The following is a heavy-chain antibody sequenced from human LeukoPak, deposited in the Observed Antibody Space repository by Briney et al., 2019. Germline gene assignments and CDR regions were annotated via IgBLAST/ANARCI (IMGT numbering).Heavy chain of an antibody. CDR3: ARGPVYYYYMDV. CDR1: GYTFTCYD. Sequence: ASVKVSCKASGYTFTCYDINWVRQATGQGLEWMGWMNPNSGNTGYAQKFQGRVTITRNTSISTAYMELSSLRSEDTAVYYCARGPVYYYYMDVWGKGTTVTVSS. V-gene: IGHV1-8*03. J-gene: IGHJ6*03. CDR2: MNPNSGNT.